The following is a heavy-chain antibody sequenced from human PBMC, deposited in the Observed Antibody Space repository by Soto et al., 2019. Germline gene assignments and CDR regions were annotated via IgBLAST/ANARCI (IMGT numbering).Heavy chain of an antibody. CDR3: ARVGYSGSGDRALNWFDP. J-gene: IGHJ5*02. CDR2: INHSGST. D-gene: IGHD5-12*01. V-gene: IGHV4-34*01. Sequence: PSETLSLTCAVYGGSFSGYYWSWIRQPPGKGLEWIGEINHSGSTNYNPSLKSRVTTSVDTSKNQFSLKLSSVTAADTAVYYCARVGYSGSGDRALNWFDPWGQVTLVTVSS. CDR1: GGSFSGYY.